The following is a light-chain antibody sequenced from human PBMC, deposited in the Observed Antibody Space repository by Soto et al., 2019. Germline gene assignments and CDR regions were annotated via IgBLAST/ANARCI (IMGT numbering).Light chain of an antibody. Sequence: QSVLTQPASVSGSPGQSITISCTGTSSDVGSYNLVSWYQQHPGKAPKLMIYEVSKRPSGFYNRLSGSRSGDTASLSIARLQAEDEADYYCCSYAGRSTLYVFGTGTKVTVL. J-gene: IGLJ1*01. V-gene: IGLV2-23*02. CDR2: EVS. CDR1: SSDVGSYNL. CDR3: CSYAGRSTLYV.